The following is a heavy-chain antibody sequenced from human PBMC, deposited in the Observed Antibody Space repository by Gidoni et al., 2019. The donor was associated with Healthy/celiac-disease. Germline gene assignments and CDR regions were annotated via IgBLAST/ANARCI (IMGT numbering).Heavy chain of an antibody. CDR3: ARWSGNPGNYYYYMDV. Sequence: QVPLVPSGAEVKKPAASLKASCKAAGTTLPSCANSWVVQAPGQGLEWMGWISAYNGNTNDAQKLQGRVTMPTDTATSTAYLELRSLKSDDTAVYYCARWSGNPGNYYYYMDVWGKGTTVTVSS. J-gene: IGHJ6*03. CDR2: ISAYNGNT. D-gene: IGHD3-3*01. CDR1: GTTLPSCA. V-gene: IGHV1-18*01.